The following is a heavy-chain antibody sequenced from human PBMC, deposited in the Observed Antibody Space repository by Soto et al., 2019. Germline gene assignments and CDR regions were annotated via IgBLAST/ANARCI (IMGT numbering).Heavy chain of an antibody. D-gene: IGHD3-16*01. Sequence: GGSLRLSCAASGFTFSSYGMHWVRQAPGKGLEWVAVIWYDGSNKYYADSVKGRFTISRDNSKNTLYLQMNSLRAEDTAVYYCARDGGRNQNWFDPWGQGTLVTVSS. J-gene: IGHJ5*02. V-gene: IGHV3-33*01. CDR1: GFTFSSYG. CDR3: ARDGGRNQNWFDP. CDR2: IWYDGSNK.